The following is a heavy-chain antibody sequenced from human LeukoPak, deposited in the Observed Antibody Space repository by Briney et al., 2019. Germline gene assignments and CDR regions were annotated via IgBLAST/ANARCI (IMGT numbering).Heavy chain of an antibody. J-gene: IGHJ5*02. CDR1: GFTFSSYS. CDR3: ARGGSVVVPFTHWFDP. Sequence: GGSLRLSCAASGFTFSSYSMNWVRQAPGKGLEWVSYISSSSSTIYYADSVKGRFTISRDNVKNSLYLQMNSLRAEDTAVYYCARGGSVVVPFTHWFDPWGQGTQVTVSS. D-gene: IGHD2-15*01. V-gene: IGHV3-48*01. CDR2: ISSSSSTI.